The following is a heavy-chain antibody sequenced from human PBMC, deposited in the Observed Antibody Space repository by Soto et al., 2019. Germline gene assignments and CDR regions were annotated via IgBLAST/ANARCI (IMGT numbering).Heavy chain of an antibody. CDR1: GYTFTGYY. CDR2: INPNSGGT. V-gene: IGHV1-2*02. J-gene: IGHJ4*02. Sequence: ASVKVSCKGSGYTFTGYYMHWVRQAPGQGLEWMGWINPNSGGTNYAQKFQGRVTMTRDTSISTAYMELSRLRSDDTAVYYCARDLGYVAFGGVIGPSRRGQATVVTVFS. CDR3: ARDLGYVAFGGVIGPSR. D-gene: IGHD3-16*02.